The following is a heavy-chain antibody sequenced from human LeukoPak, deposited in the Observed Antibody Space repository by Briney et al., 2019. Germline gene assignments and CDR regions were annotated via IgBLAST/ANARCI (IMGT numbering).Heavy chain of an antibody. J-gene: IGHJ6*03. Sequence: GASVKVSCKASGYTFTCYDINWVRQATGQGLEWMGWMNPNSGNTGYAQKFQGRVTITRNTSISTAYMELSSLRSEDTAVYYCARSRGSSWYYYYYYMDVWGKGTTVTVSS. D-gene: IGHD6-13*01. CDR1: GYTFTCYD. V-gene: IGHV1-8*03. CDR2: MNPNSGNT. CDR3: ARSRGSSWYYYYYYMDV.